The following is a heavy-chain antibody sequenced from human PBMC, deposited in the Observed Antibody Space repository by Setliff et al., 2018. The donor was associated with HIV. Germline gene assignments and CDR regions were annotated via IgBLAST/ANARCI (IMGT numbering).Heavy chain of an antibody. CDR1: GGSISSYY. J-gene: IGHJ6*03. CDR3: AREIQFSATTYYYYFMDD. V-gene: IGHV4-4*07. D-gene: IGHD5-18*01. CDR2: IYASGRT. Sequence: SETLSLTCTVSGGSISSYYWSWIRQPAGKGLEWIGRIYASGRTNYNPSLKSRVTLSVDTSKNQFSLKVTSVTAADTAVYYCAREIQFSATTYYYYFMDDWGRGTTVTVSS.